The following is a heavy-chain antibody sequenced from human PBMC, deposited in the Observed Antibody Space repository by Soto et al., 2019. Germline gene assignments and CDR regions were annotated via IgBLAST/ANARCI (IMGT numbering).Heavy chain of an antibody. Sequence: QVELQESGPGLVNPSQTLSLTCTVSGGSISSGGYYWSWIRQHPGKGLEWIGYIYDGGSTYYNPSLKSRVTIALDTSKNQCTLTLSSVTAADTAVYYCASQATGWYPDYWGQGTLVTVSS. CDR1: GGSISSGGYY. D-gene: IGHD6-19*01. J-gene: IGHJ4*02. CDR3: ASQATGWYPDY. V-gene: IGHV4-31*03. CDR2: IYDGGST.